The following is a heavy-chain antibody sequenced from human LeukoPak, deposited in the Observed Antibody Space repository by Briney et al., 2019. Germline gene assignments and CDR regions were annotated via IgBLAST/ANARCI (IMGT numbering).Heavy chain of an antibody. CDR3: ARHPDYGGNFDY. Sequence: SETLSLTCTVSGGSISSYYWSWTRQPPGKGLEWIGYIYYSGSTNYNPSLKSRVTISVDTSKNQFSLKLSSVTAADTAVYYCARHPDYGGNFDYWGQGTLVTVSS. V-gene: IGHV4-59*08. D-gene: IGHD4-23*01. J-gene: IGHJ4*02. CDR2: IYYSGST. CDR1: GGSISSYY.